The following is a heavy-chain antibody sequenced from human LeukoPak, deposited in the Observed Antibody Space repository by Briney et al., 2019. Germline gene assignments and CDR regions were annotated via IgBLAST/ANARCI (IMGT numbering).Heavy chain of an antibody. V-gene: IGHV4-61*02. CDR2: IYTSGST. Sequence: SETLSLTCTVSGGSISSGSYYWSWIRQPAGKGLEWIGRIYTSGSTNYNPSLKSRVTISVDTSKNQFSLKLSSVTAADTAVYYCARTSDTANNWFDPWGQGTLVTVSS. CDR1: GGSISSGSYY. CDR3: ARTSDTANNWFDP. D-gene: IGHD5-18*01. J-gene: IGHJ5*02.